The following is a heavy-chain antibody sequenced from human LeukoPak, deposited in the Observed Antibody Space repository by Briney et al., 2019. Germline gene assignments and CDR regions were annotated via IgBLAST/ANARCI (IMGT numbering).Heavy chain of an antibody. D-gene: IGHD3-3*01. CDR3: AKGSKEVLFTRDHYMDV. J-gene: IGHJ6*03. CDR1: RFTFSSYG. CDR2: IQYDGSNE. V-gene: IGHV3-30*02. Sequence: GGSLRLSCAASRFTFSSYGMHWVRQAPGKGLEWVAYIQYDGSNEQYADSVKGRFSISRDNSKNTLYLQMNSLRAEDTAVYYCAKGSKEVLFTRDHYMDVWGKGTTVTISS.